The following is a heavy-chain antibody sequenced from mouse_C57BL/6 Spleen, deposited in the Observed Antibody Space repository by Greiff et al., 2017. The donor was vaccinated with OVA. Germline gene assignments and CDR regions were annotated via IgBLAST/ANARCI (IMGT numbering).Heavy chain of an antibody. CDR1: GYAFSSSW. D-gene: IGHD2-2*01. V-gene: IGHV1-82*01. CDR3: ASYYGSIEDY. Sequence: QVQLQQSGPELVKPGASVKISCKASGYAFSSSWMNWVKQRPGKGLEWIGRIYPGDGDTNYNGKFKGKTTLTADKSSSTAYMQLSSLTSEDSAVYFCASYYGSIEDYWGQGTSVTVSS. J-gene: IGHJ4*01. CDR2: IYPGDGDT.